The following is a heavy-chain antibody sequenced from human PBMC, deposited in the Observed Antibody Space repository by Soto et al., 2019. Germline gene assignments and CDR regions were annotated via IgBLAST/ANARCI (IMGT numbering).Heavy chain of an antibody. V-gene: IGHV4-4*02. CDR3: ARSPDSSGYYPRRYYYGMDV. J-gene: IGHJ6*02. CDR1: GCPISNSYW. CDR2: LYHSGST. D-gene: IGHD3-22*01. Sequence: SDPLSLTCATSGCPISNSYWCTWVRQPPGKGLEWIAELYHSGSTNYNPSLKSRLTISVDKSKNQFSLKLSSVTAADTAVYYCARSPDSSGYYPRRYYYGMDVWGQGTTVT.